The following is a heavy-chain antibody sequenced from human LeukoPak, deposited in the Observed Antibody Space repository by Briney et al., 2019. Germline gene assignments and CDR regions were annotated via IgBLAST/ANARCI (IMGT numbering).Heavy chain of an antibody. Sequence: ASVKVSCTTSGYTFTDHYIHWVRQAPEQGLEWMGWINPYTGGTSYAQNFQGRVTVTRDTSIKIVYMELSSLRPDDTAFYYCARTSGHDFWGQGTLVTVSS. D-gene: IGHD3-10*01. CDR3: ARTSGHDF. V-gene: IGHV1-2*02. CDR1: GYTFTDHY. J-gene: IGHJ4*02. CDR2: INPYTGGT.